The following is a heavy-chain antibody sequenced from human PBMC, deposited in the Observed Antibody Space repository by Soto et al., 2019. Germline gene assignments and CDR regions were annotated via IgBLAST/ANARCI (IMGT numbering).Heavy chain of an antibody. CDR3: ARDAYATSSGLIGS. CDR1: GFTFDDYA. CDR2: ISRNSPNI. Sequence: EVQLVESGGDLVQPGRSLRLSCVASGFTFDDYAMHWVRQAPGKGLEWVSGISRNSPNIAYGDSVQGRVTISRDNAKNSLHLQMKRLKTEATAFYYCARDAYATSSGLIGSWGQGTLVIVS. V-gene: IGHV3-9*01. D-gene: IGHD2-2*01. J-gene: IGHJ4*02.